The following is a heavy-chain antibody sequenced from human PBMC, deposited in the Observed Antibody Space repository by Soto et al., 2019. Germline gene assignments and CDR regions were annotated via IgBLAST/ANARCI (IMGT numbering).Heavy chain of an antibody. V-gene: IGHV4-4*02. D-gene: IGHD3-10*01. J-gene: IGHJ6*02. CDR1: GGSISSSNR. CDR2: IYHSGST. Sequence: QVQLQESGPGLVKPSGTLSLTCADSGGSISSSNRWSWVRQPPGKGLEWIGEIYHSGSTNYNPYLKSRVTIAVDKSKTQVPLKMGSMTAADSAKYYCAREGIYYCSGHYGMDVWGQGTTVTVSS. CDR3: AREGIYYCSGHYGMDV.